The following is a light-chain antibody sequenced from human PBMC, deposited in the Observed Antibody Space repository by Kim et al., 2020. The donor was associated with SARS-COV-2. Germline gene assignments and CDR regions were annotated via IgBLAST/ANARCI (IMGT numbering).Light chain of an antibody. V-gene: IGKV1-9*01. CDR2: AAS. J-gene: IGKJ5*01. CDR1: QGIGTY. CDR3: QQLEYYPIT. Sequence: ASVGDRVTITCRASQGIGTYLAWYQQKPGEAPKLLIYAASTLQSGVPSRLSGSGSATDFTLTITSLQPEDFATYYCQQLEYYPITFGQGTRMEIK.